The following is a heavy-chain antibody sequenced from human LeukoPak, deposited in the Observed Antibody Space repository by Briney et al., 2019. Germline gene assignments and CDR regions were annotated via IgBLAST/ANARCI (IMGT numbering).Heavy chain of an antibody. D-gene: IGHD1-1*01. V-gene: IGHV1-2*02. Sequence: GASVKVSCKASGYTFTGYYIHWVRQAPGQGLERMGWINPNSGGTNYAQNFEGTGTMTRDTSTSTAYMELSRLRSDDTAVYYCARRLGAGTTLGYWGQGTLVTVSS. CDR1: GYTFTGYY. CDR2: INPNSGGT. J-gene: IGHJ4*02. CDR3: ARRLGAGTTLGY.